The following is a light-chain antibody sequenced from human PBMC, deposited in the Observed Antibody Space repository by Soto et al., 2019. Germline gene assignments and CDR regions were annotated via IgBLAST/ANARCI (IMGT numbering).Light chain of an antibody. CDR2: DTS. CDR3: QQRSKFLWK. J-gene: IGKJ1*01. CDR1: QSVSNY. Sequence: EIVLTQSPATLSLSPGERATLSCRASQSVSNYLAWYQQKPGQAPRLLMYDTSNRAPGIPARFSGSGSGTDFTLSIISLEPEDFAVYFCQQRSKFLWKFGQGTKVEI. V-gene: IGKV3-11*01.